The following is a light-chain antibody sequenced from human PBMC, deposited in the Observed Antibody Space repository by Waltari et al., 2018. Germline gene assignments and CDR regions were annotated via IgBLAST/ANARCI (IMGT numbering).Light chain of an antibody. CDR1: QRVDNE. CDR3: QQYYHWPPCT. V-gene: IGKV3-15*01. Sequence: IEMTQFPATVAVSPGDSATLPCRASQRVDNELAWYPQKPGQAPRLLMFETSTRATGVPARFSGSGSGTAFTLTFPSLQAEDFGVYYCQQYYHWPPCTFGQGTKVEIQ. J-gene: IGKJ1*01. CDR2: ETS.